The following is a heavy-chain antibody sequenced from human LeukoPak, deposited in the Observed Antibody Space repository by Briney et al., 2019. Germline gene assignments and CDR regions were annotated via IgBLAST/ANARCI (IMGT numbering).Heavy chain of an antibody. J-gene: IGHJ4*02. CDR3: AKDIGGYSFAAEY. V-gene: IGHV3-43*02. CDR1: GFTFDDYA. Sequence: PGGSLGLSCAASGFTFDDYAMHWVRQGPGKDLEWVSLISGDGGITYYADSVKGRFTISRDNSKNSLYLQMNSLRTEETALYYCAKDIGGYSFAAEYWGQGTLVTVSS. CDR2: ISGDGGIT. D-gene: IGHD5-18*01.